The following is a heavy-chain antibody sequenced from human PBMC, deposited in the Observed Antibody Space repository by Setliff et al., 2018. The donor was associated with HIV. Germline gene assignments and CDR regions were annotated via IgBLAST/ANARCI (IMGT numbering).Heavy chain of an antibody. V-gene: IGHV4-38-2*01. J-gene: IGHJ4*02. CDR1: GYSISSGYY. Sequence: LSLTCAVSGYSISSGYYWGWIRQPPGKGLEWIGSIYHSGSTYYNPSLRSRVTISVDTSKNQFSLKLSSVTAADTAVYYCARQIAVAATPHYFDYWGQGTLVTVSS. CDR3: ARQIAVAATPHYFDY. CDR2: IYHSGST. D-gene: IGHD6-19*01.